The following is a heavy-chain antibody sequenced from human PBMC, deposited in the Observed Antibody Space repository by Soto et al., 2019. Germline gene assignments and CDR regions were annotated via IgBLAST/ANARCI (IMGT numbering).Heavy chain of an antibody. D-gene: IGHD3-22*01. J-gene: IGHJ6*02. CDR2: IASRDPTV. CDR1: GFTFSDYY. CDR3: AREKSSGYYGMDV. Sequence: QVQLVESGGGLVRPGGSLRLSCATSGFTFSDYYMSWIRQAPGKGLEWVSYIASRDPTVYYADSVRGRFTISRDNARNLLYMQMDNLRADDTAGYYCAREKSSGYYGMDVWGQGTTVTVSS. V-gene: IGHV3-11*01.